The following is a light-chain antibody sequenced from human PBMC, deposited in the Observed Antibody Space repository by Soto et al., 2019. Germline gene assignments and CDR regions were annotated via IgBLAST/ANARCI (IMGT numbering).Light chain of an antibody. CDR1: SNDIGGYNH. CDR2: EVD. J-gene: IGLJ3*02. V-gene: IGLV2-14*01. CDR3: SLYTGSATLV. Sequence: QSVLNQPASVSGSPGQSITISCTGTSNDIGGYNHVSWYQQHPGKVPKLMIYEVDKRPSGVSIRFSGSRSANTASLSISGLQAEDEASYYCSLYTGSATLVFGGGTKVTVL.